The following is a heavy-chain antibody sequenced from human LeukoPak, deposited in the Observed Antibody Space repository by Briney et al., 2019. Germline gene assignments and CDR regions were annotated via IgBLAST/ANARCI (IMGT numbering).Heavy chain of an antibody. Sequence: SQTLSLTCAVSGGSISSGDYYWSWIRQPPGKGLEWIGYIYYSGSTYYNPSLKSRVTISVDTSKNQFSLKLSSVTAADTAVYYCARDRGYYDSSGYYSDAFDIWGQGTMVTVSS. CDR2: IYYSGST. J-gene: IGHJ3*02. D-gene: IGHD3-22*01. CDR1: GGSISSGDYY. V-gene: IGHV4-30-4*01. CDR3: ARDRGYYDSSGYYSDAFDI.